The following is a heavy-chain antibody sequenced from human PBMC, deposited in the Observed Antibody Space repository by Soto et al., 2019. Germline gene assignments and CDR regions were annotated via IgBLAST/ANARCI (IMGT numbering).Heavy chain of an antibody. CDR1: GFTFADFW. J-gene: IGHJ4*01. CDR2: IKKDGGEK. D-gene: IGHD1-1*01. V-gene: IGHV3-7*05. CDR3: ARTGTSHY. Sequence: PGGSLRLSCAASGFTFADFWMTWVRQAPGKGLEWVANIKKDGGEKYYVDSVKGRFTISRDNAKNSVSLQMSSLRVEDTAVYYCARTGTSHYLGQGTLVTVSS.